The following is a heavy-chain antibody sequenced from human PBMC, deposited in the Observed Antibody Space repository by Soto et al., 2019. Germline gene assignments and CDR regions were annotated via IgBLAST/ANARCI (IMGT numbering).Heavy chain of an antibody. Sequence: PSETLSLTCAVYGGSFSGYYLSWIRQPPGKGLEWIGEINHSGSTNYNPSLKSRVTISVDTSKNQFSLKLSSVTAADTAVYYCARVFSYGYVFAAPHWFDPWGQGTLVTVSS. V-gene: IGHV4-34*01. D-gene: IGHD5-18*01. CDR3: ARVFSYGYVFAAPHWFDP. CDR1: GGSFSGYY. J-gene: IGHJ5*02. CDR2: INHSGST.